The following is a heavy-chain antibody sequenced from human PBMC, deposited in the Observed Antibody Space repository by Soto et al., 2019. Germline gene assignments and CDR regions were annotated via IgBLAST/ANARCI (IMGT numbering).Heavy chain of an antibody. CDR3: ARDLTIFGVVNTYLFDY. D-gene: IGHD3-3*01. CDR2: ISAYNGNT. Sequence: QVQLVQSRAEVKKPGASVKVSCKASGYTFTSYGISWVRQAPGQGLEWMGWISAYNGNTNYAQKLQGRVTMTTDTSTSTAYMELRSLRSDDTAVYYCARDLTIFGVVNTYLFDYWGQGTLVTVSS. V-gene: IGHV1-18*01. J-gene: IGHJ4*02. CDR1: GYTFTSYG.